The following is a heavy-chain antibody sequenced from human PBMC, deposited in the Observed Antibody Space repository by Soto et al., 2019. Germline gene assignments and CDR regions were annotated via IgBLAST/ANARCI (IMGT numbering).Heavy chain of an antibody. CDR3: ARSHYYDSSGYVRYYYYYGMDV. CDR1: GGSISSGGYY. V-gene: IGHV4-31*03. Sequence: SETLSLTCTVSGGSISSGGYYWSWIRQHPGKGLEWIGYIYYSGSTYYNPSLKSRVTISVDTSKNQFSLKLSSVTAADTAVYYCARSHYYDSSGYVRYYYYYGMDVGGQGTTVT. D-gene: IGHD3-22*01. J-gene: IGHJ6*02. CDR2: IYYSGST.